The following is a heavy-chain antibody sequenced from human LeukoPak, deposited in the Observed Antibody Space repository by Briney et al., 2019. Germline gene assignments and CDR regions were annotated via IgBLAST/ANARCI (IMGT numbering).Heavy chain of an antibody. D-gene: IGHD4-17*01. Sequence: GGSLRLSCAAFGFTFTTYAMSWVRQAPGKGLEWVSVISSSGGTTYHADSVKGRFTISRDNSKNTVYLQMNGLRAEDTAIYYCAKHGEAYGDSKTDYWGQGTLDTVSS. J-gene: IGHJ4*02. CDR3: AKHGEAYGDSKTDY. CDR2: ISSSGGTT. CDR1: GFTFTTYA. V-gene: IGHV3-23*01.